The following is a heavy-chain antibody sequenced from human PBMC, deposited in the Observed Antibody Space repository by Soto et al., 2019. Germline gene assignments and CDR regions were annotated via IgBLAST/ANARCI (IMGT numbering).Heavy chain of an antibody. D-gene: IGHD2-2*01. V-gene: IGHV3-21*01. CDR3: ARDLNDYPDVVVVPVAFDS. J-gene: IGHJ4*02. CDR2: ITTSGSYI. Sequence: PGGSLRLSCAASGFTFSGYSMNWVRQAPGKGLEWVSSITTSGSYIYYADSLKGRFTISRDNAKNLLYLQMNSLRAEDTAVYYCARDLNDYPDVVVVPVAFDSWGQGTLVTVSS. CDR1: GFTFSGYS.